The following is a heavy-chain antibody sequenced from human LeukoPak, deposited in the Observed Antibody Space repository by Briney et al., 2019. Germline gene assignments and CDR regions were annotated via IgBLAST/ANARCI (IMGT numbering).Heavy chain of an antibody. V-gene: IGHV4-59*01. J-gene: IGHJ3*02. CDR3: ARYIVSYPHDAFDI. CDR1: GGSISSYY. Sequence: SETLSLTCTVSGGSISSYYWSWIRQPPGKGLEWIGYIYYSGSTSYNPSLKSRVTISVDTSKKQFSLKLSSATAADTAFYYCARYIVSYPHDAFDIWGHGTMVTVSS. D-gene: IGHD1-26*01. CDR2: IYYSGST.